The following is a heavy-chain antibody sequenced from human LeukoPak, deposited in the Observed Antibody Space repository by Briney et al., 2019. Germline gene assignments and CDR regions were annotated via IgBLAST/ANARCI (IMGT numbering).Heavy chain of an antibody. Sequence: PSETLSLTCTVSGGSISIYYWSWIRQPPGKGLEWLGYVYNSGSNDYNPSLKSRVTIPADTSKNQFSLKLSSVTAADTAVYYCVRDRELFYWGQETLVTVSS. V-gene: IGHV4-59*01. CDR3: VRDRELFY. J-gene: IGHJ4*02. CDR2: VYNSGSN. D-gene: IGHD1-7*01. CDR1: GGSISIYY.